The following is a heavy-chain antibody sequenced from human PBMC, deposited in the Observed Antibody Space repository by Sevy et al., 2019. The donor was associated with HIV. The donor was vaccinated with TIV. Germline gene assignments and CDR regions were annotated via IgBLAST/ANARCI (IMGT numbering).Heavy chain of an antibody. CDR1: GGSISSYY. J-gene: IGHJ4*02. CDR3: ARVKAAAGTFRGYYFDY. Sequence: SENLSLTCTVSGGSISSYYWSWIRQPPGKGLEWIGYIYYSGSTNYNPSLKSRVTISVDTSKNQFSLKLSSVTAADTAVYYCARVKAAAGTFRGYYFDYWGQGTLVTVSS. V-gene: IGHV4-59*01. D-gene: IGHD6-13*01. CDR2: IYYSGST.